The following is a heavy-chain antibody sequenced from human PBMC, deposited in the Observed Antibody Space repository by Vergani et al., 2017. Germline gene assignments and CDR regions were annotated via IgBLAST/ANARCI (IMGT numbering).Heavy chain of an antibody. CDR3: AKGGGSSWAFDP. Sequence: QVHLNEAGPGLVKPSQTLSLTCTVSGASITSGSFYWSWIRQPPGKGLEWIGYIYYSGSTNYNPSLKSRVTISVDTSKNQFSLKLSSVTAADTALYYCAKGGGSSWAFDPWGQGTLVTVSS. V-gene: IGHV4-61*01. CDR2: IYYSGST. CDR1: GASITSGSFY. J-gene: IGHJ5*02. D-gene: IGHD6-13*01.